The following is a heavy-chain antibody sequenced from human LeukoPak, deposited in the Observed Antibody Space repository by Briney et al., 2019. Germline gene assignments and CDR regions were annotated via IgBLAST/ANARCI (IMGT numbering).Heavy chain of an antibody. D-gene: IGHD3-3*01. CDR3: ARDPTINYDFAQANGMDV. Sequence: GASVKVSCKASGYTFTSYGISWVRQAPGQGLEWMGWISAYNGNTNYAQKLQGRVTMTTDTSTRTAYMELRSLRSDDTAVYYCARDPTINYDFAQANGMDVWGQGTTVTVSS. J-gene: IGHJ6*02. V-gene: IGHV1-18*01. CDR1: GYTFTSYG. CDR2: ISAYNGNT.